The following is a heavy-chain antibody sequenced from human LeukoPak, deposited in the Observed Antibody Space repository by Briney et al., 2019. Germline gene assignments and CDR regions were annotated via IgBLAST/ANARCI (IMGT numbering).Heavy chain of an antibody. J-gene: IGHJ4*02. Sequence: PGGSLRLSCAASGFTFSTYAMSWVRQAPGKGLEWVSAISGSGGSTYYADSVKGRFTISRDNSKNTLYLQVSSLRAEDTAVYYCAKRWGYFDYWGQRTLVTVSS. CDR1: GFTFSTYA. D-gene: IGHD3-16*01. V-gene: IGHV3-23*01. CDR2: ISGSGGST. CDR3: AKRWGYFDY.